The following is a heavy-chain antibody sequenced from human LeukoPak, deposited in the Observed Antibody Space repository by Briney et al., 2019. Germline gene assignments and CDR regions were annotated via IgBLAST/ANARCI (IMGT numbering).Heavy chain of an antibody. CDR3: ARERHNDILTGYYLNSFDY. CDR2: INHSGST. V-gene: IGHV4-34*01. J-gene: IGHJ4*02. CDR1: GGSFSGYY. Sequence: SETLSLTCAVYGGSFSGYYWSWIRQPPGKGLEWIGEINHSGSTNYNPSLKSRVTISVDTSKNHFSLKLSSVTAADTAVYYCARERHNDILTGYYLNSFDYWGQGTLVTVSS. D-gene: IGHD3-9*01.